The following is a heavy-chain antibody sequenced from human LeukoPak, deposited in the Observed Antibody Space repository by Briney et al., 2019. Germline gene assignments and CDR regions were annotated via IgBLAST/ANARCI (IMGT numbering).Heavy chain of an antibody. CDR2: IYHSGST. CDR1: GGSISSSNW. Sequence: PSETLSLTCAVSGGSISSSNWWSWVCQPPGKGLEWIGEIYHSGSTNYNPSLKSRVTISVDKSKNQFSLKLSSVTAADTAVYYCAKRGSGTAAAEIDYWGQGTLVTVSS. J-gene: IGHJ4*02. CDR3: AKRGSGTAAAEIDY. V-gene: IGHV4-4*02. D-gene: IGHD6-13*01.